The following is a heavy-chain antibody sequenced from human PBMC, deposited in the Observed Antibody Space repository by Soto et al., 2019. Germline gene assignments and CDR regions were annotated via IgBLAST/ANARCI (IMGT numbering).Heavy chain of an antibody. J-gene: IGHJ4*02. V-gene: IGHV3-48*03. CDR2: ISTTGGQV. CDR1: GFLFRNYE. D-gene: IGHD2-21*02. CDR3: VSQPHCARPFES. Sequence: EVRLVESGGDLVKSGGSLRLSCVGSGFLFRNYEMNWVRQAPGKGLEWLAHISTTGGQVSESDSVKGRFTISRDNTKHTLYLQMNSLRTEDTGVYYGVSQPHCARPFESWGQGTLGNVSS.